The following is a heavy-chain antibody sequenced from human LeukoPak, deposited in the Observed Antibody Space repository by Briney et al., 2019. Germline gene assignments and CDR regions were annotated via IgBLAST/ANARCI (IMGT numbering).Heavy chain of an antibody. J-gene: IGHJ4*02. CDR2: ISSSGANT. V-gene: IGHV3-23*01. CDR3: AKDSSMWFGILVNYFDY. D-gene: IGHD3-10*01. Sequence: GGSLRLSCAASGFTFSSCDVSWVRQAPGKGLEWVSGISSSGANTHYADSVRGRFTISRDNSNNTLYLQMASLRAEDTAIYYCAKDSSMWFGILVNYFDYLGQGTLVTASS. CDR1: GFTFSSCD.